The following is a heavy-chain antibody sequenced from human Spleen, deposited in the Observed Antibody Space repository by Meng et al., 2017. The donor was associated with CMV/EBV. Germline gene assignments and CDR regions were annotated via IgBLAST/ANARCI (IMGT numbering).Heavy chain of an antibody. CDR3: VREDRGCFDY. V-gene: IGHV6-1*01. J-gene: IGHJ4*02. CDR2: TLYRSKWYF. Sequence: DITGDSVSSSTGAWNWIRQSPSRGLEWLGRTLYRSKWYFDYAASLKSRAAIDPDTSKNQFSLHLNSVTPDDTAVYYCVREDRGCFDYWGQGTLVTVSS. D-gene: IGHD6-19*01. CDR1: GDSVSSSTGA.